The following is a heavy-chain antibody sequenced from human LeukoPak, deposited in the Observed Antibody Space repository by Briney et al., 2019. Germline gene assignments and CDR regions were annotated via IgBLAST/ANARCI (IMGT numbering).Heavy chain of an antibody. V-gene: IGHV3-23*01. CDR1: GFTFNIFA. J-gene: IGHJ3*01. Sequence: GGSLRLSCEASGFTFNIFAMSWVRQAPGKGLEWVSTIGGGDDAFYADSVKGRFTISRDDSQNTVSLQMNSLRAEDTAKYYCARDFLQRNGVYDSFAVWGLGTVVTVSS. D-gene: IGHD3-22*01. CDR2: IGGGDDA. CDR3: ARDFLQRNGVYDSFAV.